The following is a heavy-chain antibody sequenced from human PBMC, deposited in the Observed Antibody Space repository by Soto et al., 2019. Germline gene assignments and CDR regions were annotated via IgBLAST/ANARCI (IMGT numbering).Heavy chain of an antibody. CDR2: ISGSSSYI. CDR3: ARDPEGYSGYDSP. D-gene: IGHD5-12*01. V-gene: IGHV3-21*01. CDR1: GFTFSSYS. J-gene: IGHJ5*02. Sequence: GGSLRLSCAASGFTFSSYSMNWVRQAPGKGLEWVSSISGSSSYIYYADSVKGRFTISRDNAKNSLYLQMNSLRAEDTAVYYCARDPEGYSGYDSPWGQGTLVTVSS.